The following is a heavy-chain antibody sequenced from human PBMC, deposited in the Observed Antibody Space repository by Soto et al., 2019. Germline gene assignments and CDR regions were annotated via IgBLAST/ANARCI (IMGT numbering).Heavy chain of an antibody. D-gene: IGHD3-3*01. Sequence: GGSLRLSCAASGFTFSSYWMSWVRQAPGKGLEWVANIKQDGSEKYYVDSVKGRFTISRDNAKNSLYLQMNSLRAEDTAVYYCARGGGYDFWSGYPPHGMDVWGQGTTVTV. CDR1: GFTFSSYW. CDR2: IKQDGSEK. J-gene: IGHJ6*02. CDR3: ARGGGYDFWSGYPPHGMDV. V-gene: IGHV3-7*03.